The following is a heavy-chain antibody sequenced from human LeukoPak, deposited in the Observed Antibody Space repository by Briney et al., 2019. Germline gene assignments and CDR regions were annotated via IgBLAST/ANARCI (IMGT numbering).Heavy chain of an antibody. J-gene: IGHJ4*02. CDR1: GGSFSGYY. Sequence: SETLSLTCAVYGGSFSGYYWSWIRQPPGKGLEWIGEINHSGSTNYNPSLKSRVTISVDTSKNQFSLKLSSVTAADTAVYYCALTVGWPRKRAPYWGQGTLVTVSS. CDR3: ALTVGWPRKRAPY. CDR2: INHSGST. V-gene: IGHV4-34*01. D-gene: IGHD3-10*01.